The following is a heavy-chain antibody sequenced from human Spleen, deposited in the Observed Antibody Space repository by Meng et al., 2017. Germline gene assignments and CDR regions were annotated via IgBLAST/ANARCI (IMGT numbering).Heavy chain of an antibody. D-gene: IGHD3-16*01. V-gene: IGHV3-11*01. CDR2: ISSSGSTI. CDR1: GFTFSDYY. Sequence: GESLKISCAASGFTFSDYYMSWIRQAPGKGLEWVSYISSSGSTIYYADSVKGRFTISRDNAKNSLYLQMNSLTAEDTAVYYCARDLGLGYFDHWGQGTLVTVSS. J-gene: IGHJ4*02. CDR3: ARDLGLGYFDH.